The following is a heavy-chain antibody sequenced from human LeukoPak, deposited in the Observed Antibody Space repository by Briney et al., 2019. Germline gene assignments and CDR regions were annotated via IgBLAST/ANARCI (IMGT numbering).Heavy chain of an antibody. CDR3: TVQVVPSDKWFDP. V-gene: IGHV3-49*04. CDR1: GLLFGDYA. D-gene: IGHD2-8*02. CDR2: IRSKPYGGTA. J-gene: IGHJ5*02. Sequence: GGSLRLSCTASGLLFGDYAMTWVRQAPGKGLEWVGFIRSKPYGGTAEYAASVKGRFTISRDDSKTIAYLDMNGLKTEDTAVYHCTVQVVPSDKWFDPWGQGTPVTVSS.